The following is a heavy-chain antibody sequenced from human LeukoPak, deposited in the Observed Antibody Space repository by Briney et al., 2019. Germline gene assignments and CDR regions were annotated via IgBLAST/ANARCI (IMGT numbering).Heavy chain of an antibody. CDR1: GFTFSSYA. Sequence: PGGSLRLSCAASGFTFSSYAMHWVRQAPGKGLEWMAVISYDGSNKYYADSVKGRFTISRDNSKNTLYLQMNSLRAEDTAVYYCARDFNGRFYFDHWGQGILVTVSS. CDR2: ISYDGSNK. J-gene: IGHJ4*02. CDR3: ARDFNGRFYFDH. V-gene: IGHV3-30-3*01. D-gene: IGHD2-8*01.